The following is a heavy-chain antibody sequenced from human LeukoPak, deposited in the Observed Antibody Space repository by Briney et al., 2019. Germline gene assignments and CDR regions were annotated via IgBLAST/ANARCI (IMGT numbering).Heavy chain of an antibody. D-gene: IGHD2-15*01. Sequence: PGRSLRLSCAASGFTFSSYGMHWVRQAPGEGLEWVAVISYDGSNKYYADSVKGRFTISRDNSKNTLYLQMNSLRAEDTAVYYCAKDRYCSGGSCLDAFDIWGQGTMVTVSS. V-gene: IGHV3-30*18. CDR1: GFTFSSYG. CDR3: AKDRYCSGGSCLDAFDI. J-gene: IGHJ3*02. CDR2: ISYDGSNK.